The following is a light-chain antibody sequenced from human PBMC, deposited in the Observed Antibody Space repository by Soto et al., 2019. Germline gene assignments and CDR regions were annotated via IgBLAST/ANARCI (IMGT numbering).Light chain of an antibody. Sequence: EVVMTQSPATLSVSPGERATLSCRASQSVNTHLAWYQQKPGQAPRLLIDDASTRATGIPARFSGSGSGTEFILTISSLQSEDFAIYCCQQYNDWPITFGGGNRVDLK. CDR3: QQYNDWPIT. CDR2: DAS. J-gene: IGKJ4*01. V-gene: IGKV3-15*01. CDR1: QSVNTH.